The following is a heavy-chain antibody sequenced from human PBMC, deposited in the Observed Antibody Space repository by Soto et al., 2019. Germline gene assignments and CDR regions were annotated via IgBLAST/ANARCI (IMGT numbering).Heavy chain of an antibody. D-gene: IGHD6-19*01. CDR3: ARDRGSAWFDS. Sequence: GASVKVSCKASGYTFTGYYMHWVRQAPGQGLEWMGWINPNSGGTNYAQKFQGRVTMTRDTSISTAYMELSRLRSDDTAVYYCARDRGSAWFDSWGQDALFIVSS. V-gene: IGHV1-2*02. CDR1: GYTFTGYY. J-gene: IGHJ5*01. CDR2: INPNSGGT.